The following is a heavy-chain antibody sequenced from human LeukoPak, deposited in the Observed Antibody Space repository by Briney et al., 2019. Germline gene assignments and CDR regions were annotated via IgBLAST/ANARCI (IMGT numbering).Heavy chain of an antibody. Sequence: SETLSLTCIVSGGSISSYYWSWIRQPPGKGLEWIGYIHYSGSTNYNPSLKSRVTTSVDTSKNQISLKVSSVTAADTAVYYCTRVNYSRSYDYWYFDLWGRGTLVTVSS. D-gene: IGHD6-13*01. V-gene: IGHV4-59*01. CDR2: IHYSGST. J-gene: IGHJ2*01. CDR1: GGSISSYY. CDR3: TRVNYSRSYDYWYFDL.